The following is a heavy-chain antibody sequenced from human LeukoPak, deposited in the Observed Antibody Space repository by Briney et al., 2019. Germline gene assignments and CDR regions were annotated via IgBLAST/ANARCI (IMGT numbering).Heavy chain of an antibody. D-gene: IGHD6-13*01. CDR3: AHPTEYSSSWYGNWFDP. V-gene: IGHV3-48*03. CDR1: GFTFSSYE. J-gene: IGHJ5*02. CDR2: ISSSGSTI. Sequence: AGGSLRLSCAASGFTFSSYEMNWVRQAPGKGLEWVSYISSSGSTIYYADSVKGRFTISRDNAKNSLYLQMNSLRAEDTAVYYCAHPTEYSSSWYGNWFDPWGQGTLVTVSS.